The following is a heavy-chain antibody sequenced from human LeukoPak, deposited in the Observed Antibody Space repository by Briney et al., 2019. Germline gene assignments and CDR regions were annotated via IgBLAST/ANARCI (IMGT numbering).Heavy chain of an antibody. Sequence: ASVKVSCKASGCTFTSYYMHWVRQAPGQGLEWMGIINPSGGSTSYAQKFQGRVTMTRDTSTSTVYMELSSLRSEDTAVYYCARALGIAAADTNFDYWGQGTLVTVSS. CDR3: ARALGIAAADTNFDY. D-gene: IGHD6-13*01. J-gene: IGHJ4*02. V-gene: IGHV1-46*01. CDR1: GCTFTSYY. CDR2: INPSGGST.